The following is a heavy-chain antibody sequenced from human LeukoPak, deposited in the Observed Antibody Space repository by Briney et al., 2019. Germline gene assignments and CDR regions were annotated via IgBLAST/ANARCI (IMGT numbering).Heavy chain of an antibody. Sequence: GESLKISCKGSGYSFTSYWIGWVRQMPGKGLEWMGIIYRGDSDTIYSPSFQGQVTISADKSISTAYLQWSSLKASDTAMYYCARGGPGGPDFYWLSRLNWFDPWGQGTLVTVSS. D-gene: IGHD3-9*01. V-gene: IGHV5-51*01. CDR2: IYRGDSDT. CDR1: GYSFTSYW. J-gene: IGHJ5*02. CDR3: ARGGPGGPDFYWLSRLNWFDP.